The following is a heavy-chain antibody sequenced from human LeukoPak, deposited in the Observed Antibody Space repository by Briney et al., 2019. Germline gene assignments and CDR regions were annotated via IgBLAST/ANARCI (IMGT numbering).Heavy chain of an antibody. CDR1: GGSFSGYY. J-gene: IGHJ6*03. Sequence: SETLSLTCAVYGGSFSGYYWSWIRQPPGKGLEWIGEINHSGSTNYNPSLKSRVTISVDTSKNQFSLKLSSVTAADTAVYYCARYSYYYDSSGPRGYYMDVWGKGTTVTVSS. CDR3: ARYSYYYDSSGPRGYYMDV. V-gene: IGHV4-34*01. D-gene: IGHD3-22*01. CDR2: INHSGST.